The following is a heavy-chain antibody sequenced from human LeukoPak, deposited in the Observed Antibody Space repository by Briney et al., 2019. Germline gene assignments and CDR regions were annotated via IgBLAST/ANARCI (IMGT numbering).Heavy chain of an antibody. Sequence: SGGSLRLSCAASGFMFSNYAIHWVRQAPGKGLEWVAVISYDESNDYADSVKGRFTISRDNSKNTLYLQMDSLKSEDTALYFCARPDAPLRFFDCPFEYWGQGTLVTVSS. D-gene: IGHD3-9*01. V-gene: IGHV3-30-3*01. CDR3: ARPDAPLRFFDCPFEY. CDR1: GFMFSNYA. J-gene: IGHJ4*02. CDR2: ISYDESN.